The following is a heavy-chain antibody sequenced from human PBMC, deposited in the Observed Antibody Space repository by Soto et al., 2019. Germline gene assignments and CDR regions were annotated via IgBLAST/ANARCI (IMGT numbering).Heavy chain of an antibody. CDR2: MNPNSGNT. J-gene: IGHJ1*01. CDR1: GYTFTSYD. D-gene: IGHD3-9*01. CDR3: ARGERSYDILTGYYTISFQH. Sequence: ASVKVSCKASGYTFTSYDINWVRQATGQGLEWMGWMNPNSGNTGYAQKFQGRVTMTRNTSISTAYMELSSLRSEDTAVYYCARGERSYDILTGYYTISFQHWGQGTLVTVSS. V-gene: IGHV1-8*01.